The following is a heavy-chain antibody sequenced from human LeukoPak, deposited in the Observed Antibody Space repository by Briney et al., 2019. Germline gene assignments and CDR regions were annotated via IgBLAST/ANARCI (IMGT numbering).Heavy chain of an antibody. Sequence: KCGESLKISCKGSGYSFTSYWISWVRQMPGKGLEWMGRIDPSDSYTNYSPSFQGHVTISADKSISTAYLQWSSLKASDTAMYYCARFVEAAAPDWFDHWGQGTLVTVSS. V-gene: IGHV5-10-1*01. J-gene: IGHJ5*02. CDR1: GYSFTSYW. CDR2: IDPSDSYT. D-gene: IGHD6-13*01. CDR3: ARFVEAAAPDWFDH.